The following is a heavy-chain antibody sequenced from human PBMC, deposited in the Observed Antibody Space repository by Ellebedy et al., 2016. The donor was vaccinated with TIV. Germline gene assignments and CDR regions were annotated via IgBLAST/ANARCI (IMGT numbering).Heavy chain of an antibody. J-gene: IGHJ6*02. CDR3: AREGYYYDSSGPYYYGMDV. V-gene: IGHV1-2*02. Sequence: ASVKVSXXASGYTFTGYYMHWVRQAPGQGLEWMGWINPNSGGTNYAQKFQGRVTMTRDTSISTAYMELSRLRSDDTAVYYCAREGYYYDSSGPYYYGMDVWGQGTTVTVSS. D-gene: IGHD3-22*01. CDR1: GYTFTGYY. CDR2: INPNSGGT.